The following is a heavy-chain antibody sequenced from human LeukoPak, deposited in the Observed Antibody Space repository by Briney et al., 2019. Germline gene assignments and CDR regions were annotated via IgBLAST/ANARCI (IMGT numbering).Heavy chain of an antibody. J-gene: IGHJ5*02. Sequence: HPGGSLRLSCAASGFSFSNHGMHWVRQAPGKRLEWVAVIWDDGNNKRYANSVSGRFTISRDNSENTLYLQMNGLTAEDTAMYYCARDSYQDYYGRFDPWGQGTLVIVSS. CDR2: IWDDGNNK. CDR3: ARDSYQDYYGRFDP. V-gene: IGHV3-33*01. CDR1: GFSFSNHG. D-gene: IGHD3-10*01.